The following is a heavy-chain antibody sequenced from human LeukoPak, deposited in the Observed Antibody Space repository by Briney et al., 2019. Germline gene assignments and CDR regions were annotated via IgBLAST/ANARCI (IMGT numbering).Heavy chain of an antibody. J-gene: IGHJ4*02. CDR3: ARVTYGSGTYGAFDY. Sequence: PGGSLRLSCAASGFTFSSYAMSWVRQAPGKGLEWVSAISGSGDNTHYADSVKGRFTISRDNSKNTLYLQMNSLRAEDTAVYYCARVTYGSGTYGAFDYWGQGTLVTVSS. D-gene: IGHD3-10*01. CDR1: GFTFSSYA. CDR2: ISGSGDNT. V-gene: IGHV3-23*01.